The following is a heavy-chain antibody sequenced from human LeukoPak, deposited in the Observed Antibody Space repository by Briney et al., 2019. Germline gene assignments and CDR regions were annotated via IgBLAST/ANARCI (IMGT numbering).Heavy chain of an antibody. CDR1: GFTFDDYA. CDR2: ISWDGGST. D-gene: IGHD3-3*01. V-gene: IGHV3-43D*04. Sequence: GGSLRLSCAASGFTFDDYAMHWVRQAPGKGLEWVSLISWDGGSTYYADSVKGRFTISRDNSKNSLYLQMNSLRAEDTALYYCAKGPKGYDFWSGYAPLDYWGQGTLATVSS. J-gene: IGHJ4*02. CDR3: AKGPKGYDFWSGYAPLDY.